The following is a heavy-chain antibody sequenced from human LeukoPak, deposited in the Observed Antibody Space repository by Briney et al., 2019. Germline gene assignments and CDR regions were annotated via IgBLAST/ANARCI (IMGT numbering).Heavy chain of an antibody. CDR2: INHSGST. V-gene: IGHV4-34*01. J-gene: IGHJ4*02. D-gene: IGHD1-14*01. CDR3: AREQRVGLTGYYFDY. Sequence: SETLSLTCAVYGGSFSGYYWSWVRQPPGKGLEWIGEINHSGSTNYNPSLKSRVTISVDTSKNEFSLNLSSVIAADTAVFYCAREQRVGLTGYYFDYWGQGSLVTVSS. CDR1: GGSFSGYY.